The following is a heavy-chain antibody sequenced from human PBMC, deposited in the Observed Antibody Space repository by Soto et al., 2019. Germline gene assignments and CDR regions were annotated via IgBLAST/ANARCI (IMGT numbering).Heavy chain of an antibody. Sequence: GESLKISCKGSGYSFSNYWIGWVRQMPGKGLEWMGIIFPRDSDTRYSPSFQGQVTISADKFISTAYLQWSSLKASDTAMYYCARIMVRGVITYSRDYHGMDVWGQGTTVTVSS. V-gene: IGHV5-51*01. CDR2: IFPRDSDT. D-gene: IGHD3-10*01. CDR1: GYSFSNYW. CDR3: ARIMVRGVITYSRDYHGMDV. J-gene: IGHJ6*02.